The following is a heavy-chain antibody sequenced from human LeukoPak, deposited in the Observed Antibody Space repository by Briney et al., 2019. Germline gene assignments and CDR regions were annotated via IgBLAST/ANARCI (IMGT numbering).Heavy chain of an antibody. D-gene: IGHD3-3*01. CDR3: ARDKEAAVDFWSGYYPL. V-gene: IGHV3-7*01. J-gene: IGHJ4*02. CDR2: IKRGGSEK. CDR1: GFIFSNYW. Sequence: GGSLRLSCAASGFIFSNYWMGWVRQAPGKGLEWVANIKRGGSEKYYVDSVKGRFTISRDNAQNSLYLQMYSLRAEDTAVYYCARDKEAAVDFWSGYYPLWGQGTLVTVSS.